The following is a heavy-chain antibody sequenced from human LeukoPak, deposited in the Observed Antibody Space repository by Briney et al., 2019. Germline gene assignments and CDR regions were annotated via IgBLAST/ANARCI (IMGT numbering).Heavy chain of an antibody. CDR2: IGSSGSFT. D-gene: IGHD3-9*01. Sequence: PGGSLRLSCAASGLTFSDYYMSWIRQAPGKGLGWVSYIGSSGSFTNYADSVKGRFTISRDNAKNSLYLQMNSLRAEDTAVYYCAREHVDILTGYYSGYFDYWGQGTLVTVSS. V-gene: IGHV3-11*05. CDR1: GLTFSDYY. CDR3: AREHVDILTGYYSGYFDY. J-gene: IGHJ4*02.